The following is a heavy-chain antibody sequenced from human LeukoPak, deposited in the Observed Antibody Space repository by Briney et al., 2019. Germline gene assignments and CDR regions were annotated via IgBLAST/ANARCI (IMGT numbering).Heavy chain of an antibody. Sequence: GASVKVSCKASGYTFTSYGISWVRQAPGQGLEWRGWISAYNGNTNYAQKLQGRVTMTTDTSTSTAYMELRSLRSDDTAVYYCARDSMTTVTDYYYYGMDVWGQGTTVTVSS. J-gene: IGHJ6*02. CDR3: ARDSMTTVTDYYYYGMDV. V-gene: IGHV1-18*01. CDR1: GYTFTSYG. CDR2: ISAYNGNT. D-gene: IGHD4-11*01.